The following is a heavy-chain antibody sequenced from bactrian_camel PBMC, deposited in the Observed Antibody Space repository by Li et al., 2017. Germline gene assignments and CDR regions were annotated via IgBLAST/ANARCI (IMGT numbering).Heavy chain of an antibody. Sequence: QLVESGGGSVQAGGSLTLSCVGSGYTFSTACMAWFRQAPGKEREGVVFVKSGGTVLYTEAVRGRFTISKDNSENTLYLRMNDLKPEDSAMYYCAARQWARCTSDSWFVPSKYYYWGQGTQVTVS. D-gene: IGHD1*01. CDR1: GYTFSTAC. CDR3: AARQWARCTSDSWFVPSKYYY. V-gene: IGHV3S57*01. J-gene: IGHJ4*01. CDR2: VKSGGTV.